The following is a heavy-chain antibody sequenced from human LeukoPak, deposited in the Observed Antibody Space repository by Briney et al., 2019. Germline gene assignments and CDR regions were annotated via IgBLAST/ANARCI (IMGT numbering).Heavy chain of an antibody. CDR1: GYTFTDYY. CDR3: ARGSGYGDSPGLD. CDR2: INPNSGGA. Sequence: ASVKVSCTASGYTFTDYYMHWVRQAPGQGLEWMGRINPNSGGANYAQQFQGRVTMTRDTSITIAYMEVVRLTSDDTAVYYCARGSGYGDSPGLDWGQGTLVTVSS. V-gene: IGHV1-2*06. D-gene: IGHD4-17*01. J-gene: IGHJ4*02.